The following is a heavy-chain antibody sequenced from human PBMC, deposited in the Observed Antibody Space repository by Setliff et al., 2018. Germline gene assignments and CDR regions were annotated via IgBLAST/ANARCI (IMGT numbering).Heavy chain of an antibody. J-gene: IGHJ4*02. D-gene: IGHD1-26*01. CDR2: IIHSGST. Sequence: SETLSLTCAVYGGSFSGYYWSWIRQPPGKRLEWIGEIIHSGSTNYNPSLKSRVTISMDTSKNQFALKVPSVTAADTAVYYCARSFSRSGKFLLDYWGQGALVTVSS. CDR3: ARSFSRSGKFLLDY. V-gene: IGHV4-34*12. CDR1: GGSFSGYY.